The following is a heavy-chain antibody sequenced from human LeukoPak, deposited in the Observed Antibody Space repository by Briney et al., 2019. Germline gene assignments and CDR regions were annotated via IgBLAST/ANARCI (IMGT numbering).Heavy chain of an antibody. D-gene: IGHD6-19*01. CDR2: IHYSGST. Sequence: PSETLSLTCTVSGGSISSYYWSWIRQPPGKGLEWIGYIHYSGSTNYNPSLKSRVTISVDTSKNQFSLKLSSVTAADTAVYYCARGAVAGTGVFDYWGQGTLVTVPS. CDR1: GGSISSYY. V-gene: IGHV4-59*01. CDR3: ARGAVAGTGVFDY. J-gene: IGHJ4*02.